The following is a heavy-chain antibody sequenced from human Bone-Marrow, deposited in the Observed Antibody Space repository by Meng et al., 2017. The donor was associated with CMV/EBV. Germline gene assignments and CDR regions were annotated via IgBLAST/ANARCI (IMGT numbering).Heavy chain of an antibody. CDR2: INHGGST. CDR3: ARGYLMDPAMGPHFDY. CDR1: DGSFSGYY. V-gene: IGHV4-34*01. D-gene: IGHD5-18*01. Sequence: SETLSLTCAMHDGSFSGYYWTWISQPPGKGLEWIGEINHGGSTNYNPSLKSRVTISVDTSKNQFSLKLSSVIAADTAVYYCARGYLMDPAMGPHFDYWGQGTLVTVSS. J-gene: IGHJ4*02.